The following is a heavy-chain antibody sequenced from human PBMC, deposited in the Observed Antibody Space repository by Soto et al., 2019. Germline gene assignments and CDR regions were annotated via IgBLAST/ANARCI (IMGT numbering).Heavy chain of an antibody. J-gene: IGHJ4*02. V-gene: IGHV1-45*02. CDR3: ASGGAGSGPFTWELPDH. CDR1: GNTFSYRY. D-gene: IGHD1-26*01. Sequence: QMQLVQSGAEVKKTGSSVTVSCKALGNTFSYRYLHWVRQAPGQALEWMGWITPFSGDVNYAQKYQERVTLTRGRSINTAYMRKSSLRSEDTAIYFCASGGAGSGPFTWELPDHWGQGTLVTVSS. CDR2: ITPFSGDV.